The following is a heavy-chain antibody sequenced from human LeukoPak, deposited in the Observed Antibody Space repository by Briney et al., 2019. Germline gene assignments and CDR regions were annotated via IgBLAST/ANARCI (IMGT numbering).Heavy chain of an antibody. CDR1: GFTCSNYD. Sequence: SGGSLRLSCSTSGFTCSNYDMNWVRQAPGKGLEWISSIRSGSTYTYYADSVKGRFTISRDNSKNTLYLQMNSLRAEDTAVYYCAKQSGGTCYSQIDYWGQGTLVTVSS. D-gene: IGHD2-15*01. V-gene: IGHV3-21*04. J-gene: IGHJ4*02. CDR3: AKQSGGTCYSQIDY. CDR2: IRSGSTYT.